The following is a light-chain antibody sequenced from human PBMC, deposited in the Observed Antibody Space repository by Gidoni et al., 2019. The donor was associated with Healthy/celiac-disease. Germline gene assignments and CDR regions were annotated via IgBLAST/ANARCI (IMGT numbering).Light chain of an antibody. CDR1: SSDVGGYNS. Sequence: QSALTQPASVSGSPGPSITISCTGTSSDVGGYNSVSWYQQHPGKAPKLMIYEVSNRPSGVSNRFSGSKSGNTASLTISGLQAEDEADYYCSSYTSSSNLLFGGGTKLTVL. J-gene: IGLJ2*01. CDR2: EVS. V-gene: IGLV2-14*01. CDR3: SSYTSSSNLL.